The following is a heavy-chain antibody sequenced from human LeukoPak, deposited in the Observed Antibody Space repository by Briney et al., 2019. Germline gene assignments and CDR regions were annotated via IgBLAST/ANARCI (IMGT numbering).Heavy chain of an antibody. V-gene: IGHV3-23*01. Sequence: GGSLRLSCAASGFTFSSYAMSWVRQAPGKGLEWVSAISGSGGSTYYADSVKGRFTISRDNSKNTLYLQMNSLRAEDTAVYYCARGRAAAGTRDFDYWGQGTLVTVSS. J-gene: IGHJ4*02. CDR3: ARGRAAAGTRDFDY. CDR1: GFTFSSYA. CDR2: ISGSGGST. D-gene: IGHD6-13*01.